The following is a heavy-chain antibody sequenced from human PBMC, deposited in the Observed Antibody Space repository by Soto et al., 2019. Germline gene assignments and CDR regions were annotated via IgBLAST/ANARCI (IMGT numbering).Heavy chain of an antibody. V-gene: IGHV3-53*01. CDR1: GFSVSTNY. J-gene: IGHJ4*02. CDR2: IYSGGST. CDR3: ARVYYSSAWDGGYFDY. D-gene: IGHD6-19*01. Sequence: QAGGSLRLSCAASGFSVSTNYMSWVRQAPGKGLEWVSVIYSGGSTYYADSVRGRFTISRDSSKNTLFLQMNSLRAEDTAMYYCARVYYSSAWDGGYFDYWGQGTLVTVSS.